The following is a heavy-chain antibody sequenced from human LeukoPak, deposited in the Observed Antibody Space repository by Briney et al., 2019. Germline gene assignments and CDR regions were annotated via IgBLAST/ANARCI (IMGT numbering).Heavy chain of an antibody. V-gene: IGHV1-18*01. J-gene: IGHJ4*02. CDR2: ISAYNGNT. CDR3: ARVILSSGSFLDY. D-gene: IGHD1-26*01. CDR1: GYTFTSYG. Sequence: GASVKVSCKAAGYTFTSYGISWVRQAPGQGLEWMGWISAYNGNTNYAQKLQGRVTTTTDTSTSTASMELRRLRADDTAVYYCARVILSSGSFLDYWGQGTLVTVSS.